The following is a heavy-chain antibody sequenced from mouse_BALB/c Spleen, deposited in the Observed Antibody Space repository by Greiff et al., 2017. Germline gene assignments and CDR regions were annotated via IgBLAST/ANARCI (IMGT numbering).Heavy chain of an antibody. Sequence: VQLQQSGTVLARPGASVKMSCKASGYTFTSYWMHWVKQRPGQGLEWIGAIYPGNSDTSYNQKFKGKAKLTAVTSTSTAYMELSSLTNEDSAVYYCTRTRYDSDAMDYWGQGTSVTVSS. CDR3: TRTRYDSDAMDY. J-gene: IGHJ4*01. CDR1: GYTFTSYW. D-gene: IGHD2-4*01. V-gene: IGHV1-5*01. CDR2: IYPGNSDT.